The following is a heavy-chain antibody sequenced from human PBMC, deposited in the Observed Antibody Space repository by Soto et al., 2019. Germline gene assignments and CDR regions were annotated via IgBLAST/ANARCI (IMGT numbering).Heavy chain of an antibody. V-gene: IGHV4-59*01. CDR2: IYYSGTT. J-gene: IGHJ6*02. CDR1: GGFISNYY. Sequence: PSETLSLTCTVSGGFISNYYWSWVRQSPGKGLEWIGYIYYSGTTNYNPSLKSRVTILLDMSKNQFSLRLSSVTAADTAVYYCARRNSSSWYEYYYYGMDVWGQGTTVTVSS. D-gene: IGHD6-13*01. CDR3: ARRNSSSWYEYYYYGMDV.